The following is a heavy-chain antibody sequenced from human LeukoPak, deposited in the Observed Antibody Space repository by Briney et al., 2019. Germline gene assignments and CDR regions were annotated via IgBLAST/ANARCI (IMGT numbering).Heavy chain of an antibody. J-gene: IGHJ4*02. Sequence: TGGSLRLSCAAFRSTFSSYAMSWVRQAPGKGLEWVSAISGSGGSTYYADSVKGRFTISRDNSKNTLYLQMNSLRAEDTAVYYCAKDICSGGSCYSFSDYWGQGTLVTVSS. CDR3: AKDICSGGSCYSFSDY. V-gene: IGHV3-23*01. CDR1: RSTFSSYA. CDR2: ISGSGGST. D-gene: IGHD2-15*01.